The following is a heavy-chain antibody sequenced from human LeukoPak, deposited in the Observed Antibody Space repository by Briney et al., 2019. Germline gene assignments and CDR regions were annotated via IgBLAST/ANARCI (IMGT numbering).Heavy chain of an antibody. CDR2: IIPIFGTT. J-gene: IGHJ6*03. CDR3: ARDYRAVRWFGKLTEIYYMDV. D-gene: IGHD3-10*01. Sequence: ASVKVSCKASGGTFNSYAISWVRQAPGQGLEWMGGIIPIFGTTNYARKFRGRVKLTADKSTRTAYMELSSLRSEDTAVYYCARDYRAVRWFGKLTEIYYMDVWGKGTTVTISS. V-gene: IGHV1-69*06. CDR1: GGTFNSYA.